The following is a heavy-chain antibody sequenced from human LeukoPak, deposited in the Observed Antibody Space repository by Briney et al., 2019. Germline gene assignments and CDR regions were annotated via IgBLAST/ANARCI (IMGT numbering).Heavy chain of an antibody. Sequence: SETLSLTCTVSGGSISSYYWSWIRQPPGKGLEWIGYIYYSGSTNYNPSLKSRVTISVDTSKNQFSLKLSSVTAADTAVYYCASASGRGKLFDYWGQGTLVTVSS. D-gene: IGHD3-16*01. CDR3: ASASGRGKLFDY. V-gene: IGHV4-59*01. CDR2: IYYSGST. J-gene: IGHJ4*02. CDR1: GGSISSYY.